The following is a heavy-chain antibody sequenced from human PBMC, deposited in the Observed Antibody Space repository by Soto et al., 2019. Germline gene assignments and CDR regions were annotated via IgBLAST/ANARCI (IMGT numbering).Heavy chain of an antibody. Sequence: EVQLVESGGGLVQSGGSLRLSCAASGFTFSSYWMHWVRQVPGKGPVWVSRIKGDGSGISYADSVKGRFTISRDNAKNTLYLQMNSLRAEYTAVYYCARSYNLADWGQGTLVIVSS. V-gene: IGHV3-74*01. CDR3: ARSYNLAD. CDR1: GFTFSSYW. CDR2: IKGDGSGI. D-gene: IGHD1-20*01. J-gene: IGHJ4*02.